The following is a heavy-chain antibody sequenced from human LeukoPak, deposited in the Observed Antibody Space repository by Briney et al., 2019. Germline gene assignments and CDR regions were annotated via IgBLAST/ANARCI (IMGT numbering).Heavy chain of an antibody. V-gene: IGHV4-4*07. J-gene: IGHJ3*01. Sequence: SETLSLTCTVSGGSISSSYWSWIRQPAGKGLEWIGRIYISGPTNYNPSLKSRVTMSVDTSKNQFSLKVTSVTAADTAVYYCARWVSHGFDVWGQGTMVTVSS. CDR3: ARWVSHGFDV. CDR2: IYISGPT. CDR1: GGSISSSY.